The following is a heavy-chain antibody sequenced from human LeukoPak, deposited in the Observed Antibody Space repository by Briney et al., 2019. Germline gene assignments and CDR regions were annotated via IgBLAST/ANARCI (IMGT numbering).Heavy chain of an antibody. V-gene: IGHV3-23*01. J-gene: IGHJ5*02. Sequence: GGSLRLSCAASGFTFSSYVMSWVRQAPGKGLEWVSAISGSGGSTYYADSVEGRFTISRDNAKNSLYLQMNSLRAEDTAVYYCARAPGTLDPWGQGTLVTVSS. CDR1: GFTFSSYV. CDR2: ISGSGGST. CDR3: ARAPGTLDP. D-gene: IGHD1-14*01.